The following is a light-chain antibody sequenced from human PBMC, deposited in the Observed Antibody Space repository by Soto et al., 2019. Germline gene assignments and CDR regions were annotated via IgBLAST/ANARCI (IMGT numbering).Light chain of an antibody. CDR1: QSVSSN. J-gene: IGKJ1*01. CDR2: DSS. Sequence: EIVMTQSPATLSVSPGERATLSCRASQSVSSNLAWYQQKPGQAPRLLIYDSSNRATGVSARFSGSGSGTEFTLTISSLQSEDFAVYYCLQYHYWWTFGQGTKVDTK. V-gene: IGKV3-15*01. CDR3: LQYHYWWT.